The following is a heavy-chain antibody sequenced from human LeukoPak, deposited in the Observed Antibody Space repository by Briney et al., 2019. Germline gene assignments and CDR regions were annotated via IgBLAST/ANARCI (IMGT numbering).Heavy chain of an antibody. J-gene: IGHJ6*02. CDR1: GGSVSSINYY. Sequence: PSETLSLTCTVSGGSVSSINYYWSWIRRPPGKGLECIAYVFHSGSTNYNPSLKSRVTISVDTSRNQFSLRLSSVTAADTAVYYCARDVQRWLDLQYYYHGMDVWGQGTTVTVS. D-gene: IGHD6-19*01. CDR2: VFHSGST. CDR3: ARDVQRWLDLQYYYHGMDV. V-gene: IGHV4-61*01.